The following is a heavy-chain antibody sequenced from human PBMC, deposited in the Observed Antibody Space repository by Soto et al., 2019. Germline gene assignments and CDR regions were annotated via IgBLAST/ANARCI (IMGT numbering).Heavy chain of an antibody. CDR3: ARIASPGKTFFEY. CDR1: GYAFTNYN. V-gene: IGHV1-46*01. Sequence: ASLKVSCKASGYAFTNYNVHWVRLARGQGLQWMGEVNPNRGTAGYAETFQGRVTMTRDPSTRTVYMVLTSLTPEDTAIYYCARIASPGKTFFEYWGQGTLDTVSS. CDR2: VNPNRGTA. D-gene: IGHD3-22*01. J-gene: IGHJ4*02.